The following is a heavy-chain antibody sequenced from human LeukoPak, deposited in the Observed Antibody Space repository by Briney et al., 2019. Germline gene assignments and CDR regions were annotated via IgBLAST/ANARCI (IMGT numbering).Heavy chain of an antibody. J-gene: IGHJ4*02. D-gene: IGHD2-2*01. V-gene: IGHV3-64D*06. CDR2: ISSNGGST. Sequence: PGGSLRLSCSASGFTFSSYAMHWVRQAPGKGLEYVSAISSNGGSTYYADSVKGRFTISRDNSKNTLYLQMSSLRAEDTAVYYCARNASASWDYFDYWGQGTLVTVSS. CDR3: ARNASASWDYFDY. CDR1: GFTFSSYA.